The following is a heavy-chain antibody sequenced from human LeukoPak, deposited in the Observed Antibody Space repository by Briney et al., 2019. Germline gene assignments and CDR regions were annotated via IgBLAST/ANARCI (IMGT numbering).Heavy chain of an antibody. CDR2: ISSSSSYI. CDR3: ARIARFGEDY. CDR1: GFTFSSYS. J-gene: IGHJ4*02. Sequence: GGSLRPSCAASGFTFSSYSMNWVRQAPGKGLEWVSSISSSSSYIYYADSVKGRFTISRDNAKNSLYLQMNSLRAEDTAVYYCARIARFGEDYWGQGTLVTVSS. V-gene: IGHV3-21*01. D-gene: IGHD3-10*01.